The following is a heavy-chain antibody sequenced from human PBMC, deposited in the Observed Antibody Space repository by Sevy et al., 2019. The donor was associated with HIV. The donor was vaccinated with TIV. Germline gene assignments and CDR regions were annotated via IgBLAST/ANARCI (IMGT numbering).Heavy chain of an antibody. CDR2: ITESDADI. CDR3: AKLGVRVATGGTDY. V-gene: IGHV3-23*01. Sequence: GGSLRLSCVASGLTISDHVLYWVRQAPGKGLEWVSAITESDADITYADSVKGRFTVSRDNSKNTVYLQMGSLRAEDTAIYYCAKLGVRVATGGTDYWGQGTQVTVSS. CDR1: GLTISDHV. J-gene: IGHJ4*02. D-gene: IGHD3-3*01.